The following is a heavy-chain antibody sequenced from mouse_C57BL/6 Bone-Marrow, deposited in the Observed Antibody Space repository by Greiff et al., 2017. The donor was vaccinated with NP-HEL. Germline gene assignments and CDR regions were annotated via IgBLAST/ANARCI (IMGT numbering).Heavy chain of an antibody. J-gene: IGHJ3*01. CDR2: IDPSDSYT. CDR1: GYTFTSYW. CDR3: ARQPIYFDGFAY. V-gene: IGHV1-50*01. D-gene: IGHD2-1*01. Sequence: QVQLQQPGAELVKPGASVKLSCKASGYTFTSYWMQWVKQRPGQGLEWIGEIDPSDSYTNYNQKFKGKATLTVDTSSSTAYMQLSSLTSEDSAVYYCARQPIYFDGFAYWGQGTLVTVSA.